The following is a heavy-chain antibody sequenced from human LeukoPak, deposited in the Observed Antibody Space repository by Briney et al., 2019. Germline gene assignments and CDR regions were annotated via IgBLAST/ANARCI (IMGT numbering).Heavy chain of an antibody. Sequence: SETLSLTCAVYGGSFSGYYWSWIRQPPGKGLEWIGEINHSGSTNYNPSLKSRVTISVDTSKNQFSLKLSSVTAADTAVYYCARDRAYTDSSGYYLDYWGQGTLVTVSS. D-gene: IGHD3-22*01. CDR1: GGSFSGYY. CDR2: INHSGST. J-gene: IGHJ4*02. CDR3: ARDRAYTDSSGYYLDY. V-gene: IGHV4-34*01.